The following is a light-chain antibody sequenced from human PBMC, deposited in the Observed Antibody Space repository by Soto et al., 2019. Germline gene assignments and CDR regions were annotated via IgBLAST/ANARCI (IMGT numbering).Light chain of an antibody. CDR2: AAS. CDR3: QQRIDGPLT. Sequence: EIVLTQSPATLSLSPGAGATLSCRASQSIRTYLGWYQQKPGQAPRLLIYAASNRATGIPARFSGSGSGTDFPLTISSLEPEDFAVYYCQQRIDGPLTFGGGTKVEIK. J-gene: IGKJ4*01. CDR1: QSIRTY. V-gene: IGKV3-11*01.